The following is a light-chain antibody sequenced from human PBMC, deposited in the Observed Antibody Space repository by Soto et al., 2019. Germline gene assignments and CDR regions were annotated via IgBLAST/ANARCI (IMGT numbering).Light chain of an antibody. CDR1: QSLSSW. Sequence: DIQMTQSPSTLSASVGDLVTITCRASQSLSSWLAWYQQKPGKAPKLLIYDASSLERGVPSRFSGSGSGTEFTLTIGSLKPDDCATDYWQQYNSYLWTCGQGTKVEIK. CDR2: DAS. CDR3: QQYNSYLWT. J-gene: IGKJ1*01. V-gene: IGKV1-5*01.